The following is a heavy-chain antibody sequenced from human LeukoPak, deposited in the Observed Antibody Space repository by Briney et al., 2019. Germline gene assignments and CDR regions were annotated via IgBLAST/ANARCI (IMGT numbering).Heavy chain of an antibody. CDR2: IYHSGST. J-gene: IGHJ4*02. Sequence: SETLSLTCTVSGYSISSGYYWGWIRQPPGKGLEWIGSIYHSGSTYYNPSLKSRVTISVDTSKNQFSLKLSSVTAADTAVYYCARIYGSSRSTGYYFDYWGQGTLVTVSS. CDR1: GYSISSGYY. CDR3: ARIYGSSRSTGYYFDY. V-gene: IGHV4-38-2*02. D-gene: IGHD6-6*01.